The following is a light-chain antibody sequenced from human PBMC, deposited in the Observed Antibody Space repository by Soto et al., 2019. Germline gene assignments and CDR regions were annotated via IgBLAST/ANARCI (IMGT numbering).Light chain of an antibody. Sequence: QSVLTQPPSASGSPGQSVTISCTGTSSDVGGYNYVSWYQQYPGRAPKLMIYEVTKRPSGVPDRFSGSKSGNTASLTVSGLQAEDEADYYCSSYVASNTFYFVFGGGTKLTVL. CDR2: EVT. CDR1: SSDVGGYNY. CDR3: SSYVASNTFYFV. V-gene: IGLV2-8*01. J-gene: IGLJ3*02.